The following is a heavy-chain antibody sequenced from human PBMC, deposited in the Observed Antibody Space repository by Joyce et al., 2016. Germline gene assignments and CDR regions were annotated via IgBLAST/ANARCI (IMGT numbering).Heavy chain of an antibody. D-gene: IGHD2-8*01. CDR3: ARSSYTNGIFDY. V-gene: IGHV3-21*01. J-gene: IGHJ4*02. CDR1: GFTFSSYI. Sequence: EVQLVESGGGLVKPGGSLSLSCAASGFTFSSYIMSWVRQAPGKVLEVVSSLSSSSSYIKYTDSVKGRFTISRDNAKNSLYLQMNSLRVEDTAVYYCARSSYTNGIFDYWGQGTLVTVSS. CDR2: LSSSSSYI.